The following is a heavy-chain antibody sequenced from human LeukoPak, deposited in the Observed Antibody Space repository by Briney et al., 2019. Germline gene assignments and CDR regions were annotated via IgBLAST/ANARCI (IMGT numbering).Heavy chain of an antibody. CDR1: GYTFTGYY. J-gene: IGHJ5*02. CDR2: INTNSGGT. CDR3: ARGHCLVTHWFDP. Sequence: ASVKVSCKASGYTFTGYYMHWVRQAPGQGLEWMGWINTNSGGTNYAQKFQGRVTMTRDTSISTAYMELSRLRADDTAVYYCARGHCLVTHWFDPWGQGTLVTVSS. V-gene: IGHV1-2*02. D-gene: IGHD2-21*02.